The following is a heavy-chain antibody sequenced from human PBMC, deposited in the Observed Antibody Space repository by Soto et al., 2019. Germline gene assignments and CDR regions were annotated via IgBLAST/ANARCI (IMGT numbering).Heavy chain of an antibody. Sequence: ASVKVSCKASGYTFTNYYIHWVRQAPGQGLEWMGTINPSGGSTSYAQRFRGRVTMTRDTSTSTVYMDLSGLRSEDTAVYYCAREDLISMRDYYFTYWGQGDMVTVSS. J-gene: IGHJ4*02. D-gene: IGHD3-22*01. CDR2: INPSGGST. V-gene: IGHV1-46*01. CDR1: GYTFTNYY. CDR3: AREDLISMRDYYFTY.